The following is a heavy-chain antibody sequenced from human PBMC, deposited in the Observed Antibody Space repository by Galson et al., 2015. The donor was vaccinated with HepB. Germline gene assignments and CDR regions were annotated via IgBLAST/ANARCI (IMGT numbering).Heavy chain of an antibody. J-gene: IGHJ2*01. CDR2: ISIDNLNPRFAQNT. Sequence: SVKVSCKASGYTLTTYGVNWVRQAPGQGLEWMGWISIDNLNPRFAQNTKFAQKFQGRVTMTIDTSTSAAYMELRSLTSDDTAVYYCARLRDLKRAGMQLSNWYFDLWGRGTLIIVSS. D-gene: IGHD6-19*01. CDR3: ARLRDLKRAGMQLSNWYFDL. CDR1: GYTLTTYG. V-gene: IGHV1-18*01.